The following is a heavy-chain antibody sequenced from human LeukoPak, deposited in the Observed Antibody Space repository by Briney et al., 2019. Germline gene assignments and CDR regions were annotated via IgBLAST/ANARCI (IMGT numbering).Heavy chain of an antibody. Sequence: SETLSLTCTVSGGSISSYYWSWIRQPPGQGLEWIGYIYYSGSTNYNPSLKSRVTISVDTSKNQFSLKLSSVTAADTAVYYCARGPRGYSYGHLGYWGQGTLVTVSS. CDR2: IYYSGST. CDR1: GGSISSYY. D-gene: IGHD5-18*01. J-gene: IGHJ4*02. V-gene: IGHV4-59*01. CDR3: ARGPRGYSYGHLGY.